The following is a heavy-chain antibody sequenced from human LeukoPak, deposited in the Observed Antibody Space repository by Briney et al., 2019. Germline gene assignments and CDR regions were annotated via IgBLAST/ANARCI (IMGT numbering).Heavy chain of an antibody. CDR2: INPNSGGT. CDR3: ARNSYGHGGEYDY. CDR1: GYTFTGYY. D-gene: IGHD5-18*01. V-gene: IGHV1-2*02. J-gene: IGHJ4*02. Sequence: ASVKVSCKASGYTFTGYYMHWVRQAPGQGLEWMGWINPNSGGTNYAQKFQGRVTMTRDTSTSTVYMELSSLRSEDTAVYYCARNSYGHGGEYDYWGQGTLVTVSS.